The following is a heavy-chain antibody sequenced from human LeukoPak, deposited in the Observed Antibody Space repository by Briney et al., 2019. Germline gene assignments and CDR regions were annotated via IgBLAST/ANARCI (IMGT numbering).Heavy chain of an antibody. V-gene: IGHV1-2*02. Sequence: ASVKVSCKASGYTFTDYYIHWVRQAPGQGLEWMGWINPNSGGTNYAQKFQGRVTMTRDTSISTAYMELSRLRSDDTAVYYCARSYSSSWYLHWFDPWGQGTLVTVSS. CDR1: GYTFTDYY. J-gene: IGHJ5*02. D-gene: IGHD6-13*01. CDR2: INPNSGGT. CDR3: ARSYSSSWYLHWFDP.